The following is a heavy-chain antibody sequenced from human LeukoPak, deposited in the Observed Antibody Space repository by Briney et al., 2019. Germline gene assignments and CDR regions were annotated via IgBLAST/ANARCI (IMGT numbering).Heavy chain of an antibody. J-gene: IGHJ4*02. CDR3: ERASYSGYFGY. CDR2: INPNSGGT. CDR1: GYTFTGYY. D-gene: IGHD1-26*01. V-gene: IGHV1-2*02. Sequence: VASVKVSCKASGYTFTGYYMHWVRQAPGQGLEWMGWINPNSGGTNYAQKFQGRVTMTRDTSISTAYMELSRLRSDDTAVYYCERASYSGYFGYWGQGTLVTVSS.